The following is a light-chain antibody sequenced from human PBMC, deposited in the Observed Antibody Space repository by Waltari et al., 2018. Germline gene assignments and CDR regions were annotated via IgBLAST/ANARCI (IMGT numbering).Light chain of an antibody. CDR1: QSISTN. CDR3: QHYHNWPPIT. CDR2: GAS. J-gene: IGKJ5*01. Sequence: EIVMTQSPASLSVTPGERATLSCRARQSISTNLAWYQQKPGQAPRLLIYGASTRATGFPARFSGSGFETEFTLTISSLRSEDFAVYYCQHYHNWPPITFGQGTRLEIK. V-gene: IGKV3-15*01.